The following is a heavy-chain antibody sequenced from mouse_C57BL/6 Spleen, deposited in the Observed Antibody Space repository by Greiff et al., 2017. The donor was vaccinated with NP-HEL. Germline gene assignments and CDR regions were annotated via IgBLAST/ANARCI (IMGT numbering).Heavy chain of an antibody. Sequence: VQLQQSGPELVKPGASVKISCKASGYAFSSSWMNWVKQRPGKGLEWIGRIYPGDGDTNYNGKFKGKATLTADKSSSTAYMQLSSLTSEYSAVYFCARSTVVDPAMDYWGQGTSVTVSS. D-gene: IGHD1-1*01. V-gene: IGHV1-82*01. CDR2: IYPGDGDT. CDR1: GYAFSSSW. J-gene: IGHJ4*01. CDR3: ARSTVVDPAMDY.